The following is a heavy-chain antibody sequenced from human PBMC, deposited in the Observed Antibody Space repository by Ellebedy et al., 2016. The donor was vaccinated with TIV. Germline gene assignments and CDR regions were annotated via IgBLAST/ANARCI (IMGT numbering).Heavy chain of an antibody. CDR3: ARSQLLWFGELFGDYFDY. D-gene: IGHD3-10*01. V-gene: IGHV3-23*01. CDR1: GITISSYA. J-gene: IGHJ4*02. CDR2: IRATDGTT. Sequence: GESLKISCAASGITISSYAMSWVRQAPGKGLEWVSGIRATDGTTYYADSVKGRFTISRDNAKNSLYLQMNSLRAEDTAVYYCARSQLLWFGELFGDYFDYWGQGTLVTVSS.